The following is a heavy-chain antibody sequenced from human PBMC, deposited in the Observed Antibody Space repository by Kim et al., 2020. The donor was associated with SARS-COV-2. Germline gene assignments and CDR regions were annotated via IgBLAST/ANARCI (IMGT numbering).Heavy chain of an antibody. CDR2: ISSSSSYI. Sequence: GGSLRLSCAASGFTFSSYSMNWVRQAPGKGLEWVSSISSSSSYIYYADSVKGRFTISRDNAKNSLYLQMNSLRAEDTAVYYCARDAKLVVVAVTTDYYYGMDVWGQGTTVTVSS. V-gene: IGHV3-21*01. J-gene: IGHJ6*02. CDR1: GFTFSSYS. CDR3: ARDAKLVVVAVTTDYYYGMDV. D-gene: IGHD2-15*01.